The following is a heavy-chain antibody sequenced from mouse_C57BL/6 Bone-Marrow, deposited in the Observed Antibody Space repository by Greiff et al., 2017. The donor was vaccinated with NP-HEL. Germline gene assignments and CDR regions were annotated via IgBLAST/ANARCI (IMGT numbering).Heavy chain of an antibody. CDR1: GYTFTSYW. CDR3: ARTYSNPFAY. Sequence: VQLQQSGAELVRPGSSVKLSCKASGYTFTSYWMDWVKQRPGQGLEWIGNIYPSDSETHYNQKFKDKATLTVDKSSSTAYMQLSSLTSEDSAVYYCARTYSNPFAYWGQGTLVTVSA. CDR2: IYPSDSET. J-gene: IGHJ3*01. D-gene: IGHD2-5*01. V-gene: IGHV1-61*01.